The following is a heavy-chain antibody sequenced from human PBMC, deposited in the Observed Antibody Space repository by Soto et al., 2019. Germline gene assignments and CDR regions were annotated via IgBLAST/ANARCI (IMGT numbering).Heavy chain of an antibody. CDR3: AGGAVAGPFDY. CDR1: GVSISSYY. CDR2: IYYSGST. D-gene: IGHD6-19*01. Sequence: SETLSLTCTVSGVSISSYYWIWIRQPPGKGLEWIGYIYYSGSTNYNPSLKSRVTISVDTSKNQFSLKLSSVTAADTAVYYCAGGAVAGPFDYWGQGTLVTVSS. J-gene: IGHJ4*02. V-gene: IGHV4-59*08.